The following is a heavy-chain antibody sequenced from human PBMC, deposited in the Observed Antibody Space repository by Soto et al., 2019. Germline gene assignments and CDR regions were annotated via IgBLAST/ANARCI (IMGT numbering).Heavy chain of an antibody. Sequence: EVQLVQSGAEVKKPGESLKISCKGSGYSFTSYWIGWVRQMPGKGLEWMGIIYPGDSDTRYSPSFQGQVTISADKSISTAYLQWSGLKASDTAMYYCARHYCSGRSCFGDAFDIWGQGTMVTVSS. CDR2: IYPGDSDT. J-gene: IGHJ3*02. CDR1: GYSFTSYW. D-gene: IGHD2-15*01. CDR3: ARHYCSGRSCFGDAFDI. V-gene: IGHV5-51*01.